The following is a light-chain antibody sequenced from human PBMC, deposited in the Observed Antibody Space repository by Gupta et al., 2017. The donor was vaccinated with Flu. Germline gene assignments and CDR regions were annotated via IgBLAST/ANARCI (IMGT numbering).Light chain of an antibody. V-gene: IGKV3-11*01. CDR3: QQRNSWPLS. Sequence: EIVLIQSPASLSFSPGEGASLSCRASQSVSNSLAWYQQKPGKAPRLLIYLASNRATGIPARFSGSGSGTDFTLTISSLEPEDFAVYYCQQRNSWPLSFGGGTRVEIK. CDR1: QSVSNS. J-gene: IGKJ4*01. CDR2: LAS.